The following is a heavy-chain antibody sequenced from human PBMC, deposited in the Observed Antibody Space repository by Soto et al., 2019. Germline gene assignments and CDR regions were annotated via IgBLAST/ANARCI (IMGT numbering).Heavy chain of an antibody. CDR2: TRPNNGNT. V-gene: IGHV1-18*01. D-gene: IGHD3-10*01. Sequence: QVQLVQSGAEVKKPGASVKVSCKASGYTFSIYGINWVRQAPGQGLEWMGWTRPNNGNTTYAQNLQGRVTMTPDTSTSTAYMELRSLRPDDTAVYYCVRDLDGSGSYYTDYWGQGTLVTVSS. CDR1: GYTFSIYG. CDR3: VRDLDGSGSYYTDY. J-gene: IGHJ4*02.